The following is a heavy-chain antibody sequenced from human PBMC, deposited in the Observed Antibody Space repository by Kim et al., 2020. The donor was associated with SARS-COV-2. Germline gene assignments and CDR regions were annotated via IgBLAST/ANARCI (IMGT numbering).Heavy chain of an antibody. CDR3: ARGDGAVAGSYYFDY. V-gene: IGHV3-20*01. Sequence: DSVKGRFTISRDNAKNSLYLQMNSLRAEDTALYHCARGDGAVAGSYYFDYWGQGTLVTVSS. J-gene: IGHJ4*02. D-gene: IGHD6-19*01.